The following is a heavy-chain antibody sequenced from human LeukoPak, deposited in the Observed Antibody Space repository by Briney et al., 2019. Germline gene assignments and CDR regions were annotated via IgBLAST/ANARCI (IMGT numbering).Heavy chain of an antibody. D-gene: IGHD3-3*01. Sequence: GASVKVSCKASGYTFSSNYIHWVRQAPGQGLEWMGLINPSGGSTTYAQNFQGRVTMTSDTSTSTVYVQLSSLRSEDTAMYYCVRDPTVITSSRITIFGVAKSPHNWFDPWGQGTLVTVSS. CDR2: INPSGGST. V-gene: IGHV1-46*01. J-gene: IGHJ5*02. CDR3: VRDPTVITSSRITIFGVAKSPHNWFDP. CDR1: GYTFSSNY.